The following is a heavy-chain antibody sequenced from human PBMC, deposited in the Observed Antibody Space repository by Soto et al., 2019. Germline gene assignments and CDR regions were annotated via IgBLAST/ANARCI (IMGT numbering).Heavy chain of an antibody. V-gene: IGHV4-61*01. D-gene: IGHD4-17*01. CDR2: IYYSGST. J-gene: IGHJ6*02. CDR1: GGSVSSGSYY. CDR3: ARDSTVTTIYYYYGMDV. Sequence: SETLSLTCTVSGGSVSSGSYYLICMGQPPGKGLELIGYIYYSGSTNYNPSLKSRVTISVDTSKNQFSLKLSSVTAADTAVYYCARDSTVTTIYYYYGMDVWGQGTTVTVSS.